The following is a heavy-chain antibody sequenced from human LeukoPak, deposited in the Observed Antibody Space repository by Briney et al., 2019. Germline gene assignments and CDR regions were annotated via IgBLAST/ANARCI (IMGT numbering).Heavy chain of an antibody. V-gene: IGHV5-51*01. D-gene: IGHD6-19*01. CDR2: IYPGDSDT. J-gene: IGHJ5*02. CDR3: ARSLDSGYSSGWPNWFDP. CDR1: GYSFTSYW. Sequence: GESLQISCKGSGYSFTSYWIGWVRPMPGKGLEWMGIIYPGDSDTRYSPSFQGQVTISADKSISTAYLQWSSLKASDTAMYYCARSLDSGYSSGWPNWFDPWGQGTLVTVSS.